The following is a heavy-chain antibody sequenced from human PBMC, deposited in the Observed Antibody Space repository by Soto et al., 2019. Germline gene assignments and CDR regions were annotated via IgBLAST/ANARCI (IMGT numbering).Heavy chain of an antibody. V-gene: IGHV3-23*01. CDR3: AKAGIAPYDSSGYYPFDY. CDR2: ISGSGGST. D-gene: IGHD3-22*01. CDR1: GFTFSSYA. J-gene: IGHJ4*02. Sequence: PGGSLRLSCAASGFTFSSYAMSWVRQAPGKGLEWVSAISGSGGSTYYADSVKGRFTISRDNSKNTLYLQMNSLRAEDTAVYYCAKAGIAPYDSSGYYPFDYWGQGTLVTVSS.